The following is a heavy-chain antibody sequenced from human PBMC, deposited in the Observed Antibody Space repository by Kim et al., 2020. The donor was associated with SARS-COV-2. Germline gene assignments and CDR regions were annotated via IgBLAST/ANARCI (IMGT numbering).Heavy chain of an antibody. V-gene: IGHV3-30*18. CDR1: GFSFNNFG. D-gene: IGHD3-16*01. CDR2: ISYEGSTK. CDR3: AKDRSFLMYKFGGELGGLDV. Sequence: GGSLRLSCAASGFSFNNFGMHWVRQAPGKGLEWVAVISYEGSTKYYADSLKGRFTISRDSSKNTLYLQINSLRAEDTAVYYCAKDRSFLMYKFGGELGGLDVWGQGTTVTVSS. J-gene: IGHJ6*02.